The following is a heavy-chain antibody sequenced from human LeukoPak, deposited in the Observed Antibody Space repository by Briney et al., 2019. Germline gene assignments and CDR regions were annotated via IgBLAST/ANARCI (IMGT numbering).Heavy chain of an antibody. J-gene: IGHJ6*03. CDR2: IYTSGST. D-gene: IGHD3-10*01. CDR1: GGSISSYY. Sequence: SETLSLTCTVSGGSISSYYWSWIRQPAGKGLEWIGRIYTSGSTNYNPSLKSRVTMSVDTSKNQFSLKLSSVTAADTAVYYCAREGSDYYGSGSYYRSYYYYMDVWGKGTTVTVSS. CDR3: AREGSDYYGSGSYYRSYYYYMDV. V-gene: IGHV4-4*07.